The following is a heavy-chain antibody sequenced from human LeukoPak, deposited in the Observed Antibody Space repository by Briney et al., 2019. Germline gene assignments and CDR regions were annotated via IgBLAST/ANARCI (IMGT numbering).Heavy chain of an antibody. V-gene: IGHV3-11*01. D-gene: IGHD6-19*01. J-gene: IGHJ4*02. Sequence: GGSLRLSCAVSGFTFSDYYMSWIRQAPGKGLEWISYINYNGGTTYYADSVKGRFTISRDNGKDSLYLQMNSLSAEDTAVYYCARQPRYSSGWYDFDYWGQGTPVTVSS. CDR2: INYNGGTT. CDR1: GFTFSDYY. CDR3: ARQPRYSSGWYDFDY.